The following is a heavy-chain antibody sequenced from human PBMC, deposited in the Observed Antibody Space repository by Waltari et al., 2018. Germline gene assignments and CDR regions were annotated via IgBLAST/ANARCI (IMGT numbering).Heavy chain of an antibody. CDR1: GYTFTGYY. J-gene: IGHJ3*02. CDR3: AREIGDSSYDAFDI. V-gene: IGHV1-2*06. CDR2: INPNSGGT. Sequence: QVQLVQAGAEVKKPGASVQVSCKASGYTFTGYYMHWVRQAPGQGLEWMGRINPNSGGTNYAQTFQGRVTMTRDTSISTAYMELSRLRSDDTAVYYCAREIGDSSYDAFDIWGQGTMVTVSS. D-gene: IGHD6-6*01.